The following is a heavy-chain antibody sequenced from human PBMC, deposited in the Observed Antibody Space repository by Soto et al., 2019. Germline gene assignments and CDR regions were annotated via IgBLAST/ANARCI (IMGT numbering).Heavy chain of an antibody. CDR1: GFTFSSYS. CDR3: AKARAQYYDFWSGYPVDY. Sequence: LRLSCAASGFTFSSYSMNWVRQAPGKGLEWVSAISGSGGSTYYADSVKGRFTISRDNSKNTLYLQMNSLRAEDTAVYYCAKARAQYYDFWSGYPVDYWGQGTLVTVSS. CDR2: ISGSGGST. D-gene: IGHD3-3*01. J-gene: IGHJ4*02. V-gene: IGHV3-23*01.